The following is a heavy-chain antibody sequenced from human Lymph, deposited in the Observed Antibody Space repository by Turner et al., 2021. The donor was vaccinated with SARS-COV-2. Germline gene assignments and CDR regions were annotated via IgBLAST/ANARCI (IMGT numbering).Heavy chain of an antibody. CDR1: GFTFSSYG. J-gene: IGHJ4*02. CDR2: LWYDGRNK. D-gene: IGHD4-17*01. CDR3: AKEEDYGDYALCDY. Sequence: QVPLVESGGGVVQPGRSLRLSCAASGFTFSSYGMHWVRQGTGKGLGWGAVLWYDGRNKYYADSEKGRFTISRDNSKNTLYLKMNSLRAEDTAVYYCAKEEDYGDYALCDYWGQGTLVTVSS. V-gene: IGHV3-33*06.